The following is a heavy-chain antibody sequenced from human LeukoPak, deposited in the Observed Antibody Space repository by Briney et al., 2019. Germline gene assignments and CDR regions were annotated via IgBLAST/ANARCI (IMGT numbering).Heavy chain of an antibody. D-gene: IGHD3-10*01. J-gene: IGHJ4*02. CDR2: ISTYNGDT. Sequence: ASVKVSCKTSGYTFTSYGINWVRQAPGQGLEWMGWISTYNGDTNFVQNVQGRVTMTTDTSTRTAYMELRSLRSDDTAMYYCARGGQWFGELHPFDYWGQGTLVTVSP. V-gene: IGHV1-18*01. CDR1: GYTFTSYG. CDR3: ARGGQWFGELHPFDY.